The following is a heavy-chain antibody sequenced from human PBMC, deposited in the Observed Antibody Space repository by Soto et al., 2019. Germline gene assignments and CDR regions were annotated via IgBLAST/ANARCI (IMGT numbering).Heavy chain of an antibody. D-gene: IGHD2-8*01. CDR1: GFTFSNYG. J-gene: IGHJ6*02. Sequence: ASVKVSCKASGFTFSNYGLNWVRQAPGQGLEWMGWVSANNGHTNYAQNLQGRVSMTTDTSTSTAYMELRGLRFDDTAVYYCARDIESVTAKHFFYYYAMDVWGQRTTFTVSS. V-gene: IGHV1-18*01. CDR2: VSANNGHT. CDR3: ARDIESVTAKHFFYYYAMDV.